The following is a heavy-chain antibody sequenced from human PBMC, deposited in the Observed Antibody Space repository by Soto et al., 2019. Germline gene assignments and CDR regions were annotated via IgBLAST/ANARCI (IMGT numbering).Heavy chain of an antibody. CDR1: GYTFTSYG. CDR3: ARDLRGYGYGNYFDY. D-gene: IGHD5-18*01. J-gene: IGHJ4*02. CDR2: ISAYNGNT. Sequence: QVQLVQSGAEVKKPGASVKVSCKASGYTFTSYGISWVRQAPGQGLEWMGWISAYNGNTYYAQKLQGRVTMTTDTTXITADMELRSLRSDDTDVYYCARDLRGYGYGNYFDYWGQGTLVTVSS. V-gene: IGHV1-18*01.